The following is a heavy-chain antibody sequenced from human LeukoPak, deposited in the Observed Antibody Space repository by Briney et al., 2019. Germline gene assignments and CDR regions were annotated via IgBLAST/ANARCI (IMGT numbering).Heavy chain of an antibody. CDR3: AICRDGYNYVFTEFDY. Sequence: PSETLSLTCTVSGGSISSYYWSWIRQPPGKGLEWIGYIYYSGSTNYNPSLKSRVTISVDTSKNQFSLKLSSVTAADTAVYYCAICRDGYNYVFTEFDYWGQGTLVTVSS. V-gene: IGHV4-59*01. J-gene: IGHJ4*02. D-gene: IGHD5-24*01. CDR2: IYYSGST. CDR1: GGSISSYY.